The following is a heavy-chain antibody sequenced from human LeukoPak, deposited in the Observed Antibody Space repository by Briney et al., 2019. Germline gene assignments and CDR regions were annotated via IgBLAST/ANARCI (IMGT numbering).Heavy chain of an antibody. CDR3: ATGEEVFDY. CDR1: GYTLTELS. CDR2: IIPILGIA. D-gene: IGHD4-17*01. Sequence: SVKVSCKVSGYTLTELSIHWVRQAPGQGLEWMGRIIPILGIANYAQKFQGRVTITADKSTSTAYMELSSLRSEDTAVCYCATGEEVFDYWGQGTLVTVSS. V-gene: IGHV1-69*02. J-gene: IGHJ4*02.